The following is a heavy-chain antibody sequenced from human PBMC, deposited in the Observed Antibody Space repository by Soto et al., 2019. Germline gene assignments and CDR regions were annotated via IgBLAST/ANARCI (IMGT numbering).Heavy chain of an antibody. V-gene: IGHV3-23*01. J-gene: IGHJ6*02. Sequence: QVLESGGNSVQPGGSLRLSCAASGFTFGTYTMSWVRLAPGKGLGWVSAISATGDSTYYADSVKGRFTISRDNSKNPLYVQMASLRVEDTALYYCATHWGVATVLRGLAVWGHGTKVPVSS. CDR2: ISATGDST. D-gene: IGHD3-10*01. CDR1: GFTFGTYT. CDR3: ATHWGVATVLRGLAV.